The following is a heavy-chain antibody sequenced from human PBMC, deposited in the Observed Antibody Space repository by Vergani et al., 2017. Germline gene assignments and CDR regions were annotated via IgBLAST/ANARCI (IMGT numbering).Heavy chain of an antibody. Sequence: EVELVQSGPEMRKPGESLKISCKGSEYSFGNYWIGWVRQMPGKGLEWMGIIYPADSDTRYSPSFQGQVTISADKSISTAYLQWSSLKASDTAMYYCARHGEDKNCGGDCYSGYYYGMDVWGQGTTVTVSS. CDR3: ARHGEDKNCGGDCYSGYYYGMDV. J-gene: IGHJ6*02. CDR1: EYSFGNYW. V-gene: IGHV5-51*01. CDR2: IYPADSDT. D-gene: IGHD2-21*02.